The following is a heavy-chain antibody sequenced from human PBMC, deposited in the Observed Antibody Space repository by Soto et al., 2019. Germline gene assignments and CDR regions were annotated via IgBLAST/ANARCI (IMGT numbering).Heavy chain of an antibody. J-gene: IGHJ6*02. D-gene: IGHD3-9*01. Sequence: QVQLVESGGGVVQPGRSLRLSCAASGFTFSSYGMHWVRQAPGKGLEWVAVISYDGSNKYYADSVKGRFTISRDNYKNTLYMKMNSLRAEDTDVYYCAKEYGRSITIFWDNYYGMDVWGRGTTVTVSS. CDR3: AKEYGRSITIFWDNYYGMDV. CDR1: GFTFSSYG. V-gene: IGHV3-30*18. CDR2: ISYDGSNK.